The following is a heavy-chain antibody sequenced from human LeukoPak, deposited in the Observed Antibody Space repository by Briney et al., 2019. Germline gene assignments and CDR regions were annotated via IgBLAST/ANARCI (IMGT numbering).Heavy chain of an antibody. V-gene: IGHV1-2*02. D-gene: IGHD7-27*01. CDR2: INPNSGGT. CDR1: GYTFTGYY. CDR3: ARDSAGAQTNWFDP. J-gene: IGHJ5*02. Sequence: ASVKVSCKASGYTFTGYYMHWVRQAPGQGLEWMGWINPNSGGTNYAQKFQSRVTMTRDTSISTAYMELSRLRSDDTAVYYCARDSAGAQTNWFDPWGQGTLVTVSS.